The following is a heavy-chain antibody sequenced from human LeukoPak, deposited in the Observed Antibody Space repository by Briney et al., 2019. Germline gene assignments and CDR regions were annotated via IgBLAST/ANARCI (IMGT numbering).Heavy chain of an antibody. Sequence: PGGSLRLSCAASGFTFSSYAMSWVRQAPGKGLEWVSAISGSGGSTYYADSVKGRFTISRDNSKSTLYLQMNSLRAEDTAVYYCAKGVSGAKVFDYWGQGTLVAVSS. CDR2: ISGSGGST. D-gene: IGHD2-8*01. J-gene: IGHJ4*02. V-gene: IGHV3-23*01. CDR3: AKGVSGAKVFDY. CDR1: GFTFSSYA.